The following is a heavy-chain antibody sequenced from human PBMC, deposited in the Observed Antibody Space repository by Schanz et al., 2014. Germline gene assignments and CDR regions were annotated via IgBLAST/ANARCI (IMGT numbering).Heavy chain of an antibody. Sequence: EVQLLESGGGLVQPGGSLRLSCAASGFTFSSYAMGWVRQAPGKGLEWVSALSEGGGGTHYVDSVRGRFTISSDSSKNTLYLQMSSLRADDTAVYYCAKVRYSSGWRGDYFDEWGQGTLVAVSA. CDR3: AKVRYSSGWRGDYFDE. CDR1: GFTFSSYA. CDR2: LSEGGGGT. D-gene: IGHD6-25*01. J-gene: IGHJ4*02. V-gene: IGHV3-23*01.